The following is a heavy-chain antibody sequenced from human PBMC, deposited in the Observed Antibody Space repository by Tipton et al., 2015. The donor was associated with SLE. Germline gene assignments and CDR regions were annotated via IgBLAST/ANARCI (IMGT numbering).Heavy chain of an antibody. D-gene: IGHD6-19*01. J-gene: IGHJ4*02. CDR2: INHSGST. CDR1: GGSFSGYY. Sequence: TLSLTCAVYGGSFSGYYWNWIRQPPGKGLEWIGEINHSGSTNYNPSLKSRVTISLDTSKNQFSLKLSSVTAADTAVYYCAAGAVAGSDYWGQGTLVTVSS. V-gene: IGHV4-34*01. CDR3: AAGAVAGSDY.